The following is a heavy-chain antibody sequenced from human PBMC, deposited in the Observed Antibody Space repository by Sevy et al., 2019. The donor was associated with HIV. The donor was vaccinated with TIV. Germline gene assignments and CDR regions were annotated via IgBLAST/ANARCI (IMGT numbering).Heavy chain of an antibody. J-gene: IGHJ5*02. V-gene: IGHV3-48*03. D-gene: IGHD3-22*01. CDR2: ISTSGKST. CDR3: LRSGGAYDAGFDP. CDR1: GFIFSSYE. Sequence: GGSLRLSCVASGFIFSSYEMNWVRQAPGKGLEWVSKISTSGKSTFYADSVEGRVTISRDNTKNSVFLETNNLRVEDTAVYYCLRSGGAYDAGFDPWGQGTLVTVSS.